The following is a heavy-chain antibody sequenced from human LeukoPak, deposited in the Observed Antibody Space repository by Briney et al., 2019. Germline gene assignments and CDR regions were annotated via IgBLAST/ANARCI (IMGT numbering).Heavy chain of an antibody. CDR3: ARQWLVHGSDY. CDR1: GASINNYH. D-gene: IGHD6-19*01. J-gene: IGHJ4*02. Sequence: SETLSLTCSVSGASINNYHWSWIRQPAGKGLEWVGRISPSGTTNYNPSLKSRVTISVDTSKNQFSLRLNSVTAADTAVYYCARQWLVHGSDYWGQGTLVTVSA. V-gene: IGHV4-4*07. CDR2: ISPSGTT.